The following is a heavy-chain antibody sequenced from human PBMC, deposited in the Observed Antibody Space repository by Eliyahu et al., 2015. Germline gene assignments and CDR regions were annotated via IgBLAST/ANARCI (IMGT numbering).Heavy chain of an antibody. J-gene: IGHJ4*02. CDR3: ARRWNSASVGCDY. CDR1: GFTFSTXA. CDR2: ISGNAAVT. D-gene: IGHD6-6*01. Sequence: EVQLLESGGGLVQPGGSLRLSCAASGFTFSTXAMXWVRQAPGRGLEWVSIISGNAAVTLYKDSVKGRFTISRDNSRNTLFLQMNSLRVEDTALYYCARRWNSASVGCDYWGQGTLVTVSS. V-gene: IGHV3-23*01.